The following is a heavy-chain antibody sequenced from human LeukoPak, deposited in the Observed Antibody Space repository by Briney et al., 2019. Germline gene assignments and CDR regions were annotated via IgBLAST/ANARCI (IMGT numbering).Heavy chain of an antibody. CDR2: ISSSGSTI. D-gene: IGHD6-13*01. Sequence: GGSLRLSCAASGFTFSDYYMSWIRQAPGKGLEWVSYISSSGSTIYYADSVKGRFTISRDNAKNSLYLQMNSLRAEDTAVYYCARSAGIAAAATDYFDYWGQGTLVTVSS. CDR1: GFTFSDYY. V-gene: IGHV3-11*01. J-gene: IGHJ4*02. CDR3: ARSAGIAAAATDYFDY.